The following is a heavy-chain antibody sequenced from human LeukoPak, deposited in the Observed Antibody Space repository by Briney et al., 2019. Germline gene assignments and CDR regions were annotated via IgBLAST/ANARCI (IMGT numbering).Heavy chain of an antibody. J-gene: IGHJ5*02. D-gene: IGHD6-19*01. CDR3: ATIAVAVFDNWFDP. V-gene: IGHV1-18*01. Sequence: ASVKVSCKASGYTFTSYGISWVRQAPGQGREWMGWISAYNGNTNYAQKLQGRVTMTTDTSTSTAYMELSRLRSDDTAVYYCATIAVAVFDNWFDPWGQGTLVTVSS. CDR2: ISAYNGNT. CDR1: GYTFTSYG.